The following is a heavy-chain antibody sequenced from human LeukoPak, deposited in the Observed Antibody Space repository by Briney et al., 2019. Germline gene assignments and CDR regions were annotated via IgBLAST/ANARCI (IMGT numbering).Heavy chain of an antibody. CDR3: ARAGGSADY. J-gene: IGHJ4*02. Sequence: PSETLSLTCTVSGGSISSGDYCWRRIRQPPGKGLEWIGYIYYSGSTYYNPSLKSRVTISIDTSKNQFSLKLSSVTAADTAVYYCARAGGSADYWGQGTLVTVSS. CDR1: GGSISSGDYC. D-gene: IGHD2-15*01. CDR2: IYYSGST. V-gene: IGHV4-30-4*01.